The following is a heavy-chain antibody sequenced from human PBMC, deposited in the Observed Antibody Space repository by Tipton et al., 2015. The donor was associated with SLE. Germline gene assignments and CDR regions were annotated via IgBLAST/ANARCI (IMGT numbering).Heavy chain of an antibody. CDR2: ISWNSGSI. V-gene: IGHV3-9*01. J-gene: IGHJ3*02. CDR3: AKDNYYDSSGYLSYAFDI. CDR1: GFTFDDYA. Sequence: SLRLSCAASGFTFDDYAMHWVRQAPGKGLEWVSGISWNSGSIGYADSVKGRFTISRDNAKNSLYLQMNSLRAEDTALYYCAKDNYYDSSGYLSYAFDIWGQGTMVTVSS. D-gene: IGHD3-22*01.